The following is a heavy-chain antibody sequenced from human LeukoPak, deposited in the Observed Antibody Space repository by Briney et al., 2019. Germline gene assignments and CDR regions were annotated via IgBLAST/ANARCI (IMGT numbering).Heavy chain of an antibody. V-gene: IGHV4-34*01. D-gene: IGHD3-10*01. CDR1: GGSFSGYY. J-gene: IGHJ4*02. CDR3: ARVYYGSGSFDY. Sequence: SETLSLTCAVYGGSFSGYYWSWIRQPPGKGLEWIGEINHSGSTNYNPSLKSRVTISVDTSKNQFSLKLSSVTAADTAVYYCARVYYGSGSFDYWGQGTLVTVSS. CDR2: INHSGST.